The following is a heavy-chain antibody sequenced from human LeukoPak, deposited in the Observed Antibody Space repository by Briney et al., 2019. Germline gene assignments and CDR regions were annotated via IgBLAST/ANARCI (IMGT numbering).Heavy chain of an antibody. CDR2: IGAGFDT. CDR3: AREDSTRSGVRELDY. CDR1: GFTFSTYD. Sequence: PGGSLRLSCAASGFTFSTYDFHWVRHVTGKGLQWVSAIGAGFDTYYQDSVRGRFTISRESAKNSLYLQMNSLTVGDTAVYYCAREDSTRSGVRELDYWGQGILVTVSS. V-gene: IGHV3-13*01. D-gene: IGHD3-10*01. J-gene: IGHJ4*02.